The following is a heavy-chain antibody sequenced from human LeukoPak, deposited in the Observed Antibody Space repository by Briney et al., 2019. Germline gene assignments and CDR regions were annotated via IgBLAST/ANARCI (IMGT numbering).Heavy chain of an antibody. CDR2: ISGSGETT. CDR1: GFTFGSFS. Sequence: GGSLRFSCAASGFTFGSFSMSWVRQAPGKGLEWVSVISGSGETTFYADSVRGRFTISRDNSKSTLYLQMTSLRAEDTGVYYCAKDTASSWWYFDLWGRGTLVTVSS. J-gene: IGHJ2*01. CDR3: AKDTASSWWYFDL. D-gene: IGHD5-18*01. V-gene: IGHV3-23*01.